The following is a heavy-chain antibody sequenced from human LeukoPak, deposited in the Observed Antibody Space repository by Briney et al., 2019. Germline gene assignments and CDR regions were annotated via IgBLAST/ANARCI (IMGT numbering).Heavy chain of an antibody. CDR2: IYYSGST. CDR1: GGSISSYY. J-gene: IGHJ3*01. CDR3: ARHVETGATDAFDF. V-gene: IGHV4-59*08. Sequence: SETLSLTCTVSGGSISSYYWTWIRQPPGEGLEWIGYIYYSGSTNYHPSLKSRLTISVHTSKNQYSLKLSSVTAADTAVYYCARHVETGATDAFDFWGRGTMVTVSS. D-gene: IGHD1-1*01.